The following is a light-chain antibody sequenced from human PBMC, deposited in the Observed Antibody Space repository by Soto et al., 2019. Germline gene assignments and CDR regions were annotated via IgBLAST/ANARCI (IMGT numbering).Light chain of an antibody. J-gene: IGLJ1*01. CDR3: KSYAGSNTYV. CDR2: DVS. CDR1: SSDVGRYDY. V-gene: IGLV2-11*01. Sequence: QSALTQPRSVSGSPGQSVTISCTGTSSDVGRYDYVSWYQQHPGKAPKLIIYDVSERPSGVPDRFSGSKSGNTASLTVSGLQAADEADYFCKSYAGSNTYVFGSGTKV.